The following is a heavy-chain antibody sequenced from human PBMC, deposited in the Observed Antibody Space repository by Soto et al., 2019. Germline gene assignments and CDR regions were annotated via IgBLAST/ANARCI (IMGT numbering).Heavy chain of an antibody. Sequence: PGGSLRLSCAASGFTFSDYYMSWIRQAPGKGLEWVSYISSSSSYTNYADSVKGRFTISRDNAKNSLYLQMNSLRAEDTAVYYCGTDGAKLELYYYGMDVWGQGTTVTVSS. CDR3: GTDGAKLELYYYGMDV. D-gene: IGHD1-7*01. J-gene: IGHJ6*02. CDR2: ISSSSSYT. CDR1: GFTFSDYY. V-gene: IGHV3-11*06.